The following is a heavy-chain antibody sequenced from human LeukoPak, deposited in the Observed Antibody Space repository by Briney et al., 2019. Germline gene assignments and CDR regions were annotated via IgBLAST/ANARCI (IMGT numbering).Heavy chain of an antibody. D-gene: IGHD6-19*01. CDR2: VHIDGSST. V-gene: IGHV3-74*01. CDR3: ARAPSGWHATDV. Sequence: GGSLRLSCAASGFTFDGYAMHWVRQAPGKGLMWVSRVHIDGSSTTYADSVKGRFTISRDDAKNTLYLQMNSLRAEDTAVYYCARAPSGWHATDVWGQGTTVTVSS. J-gene: IGHJ6*02. CDR1: GFTFDGYA.